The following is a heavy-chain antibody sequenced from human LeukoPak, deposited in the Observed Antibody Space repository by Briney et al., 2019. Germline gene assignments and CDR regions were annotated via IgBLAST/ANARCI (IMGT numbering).Heavy chain of an antibody. CDR3: ARGCDYDILTGYYKCYYYYMDV. J-gene: IGHJ6*03. V-gene: IGHV1-2*02. CDR1: GCTFTGYY. Sequence: ASVKVSCKASGCTFTGYYMHWVRQAPGQGLEWMGWINPNSGGTNYAQKFQGRVTMTRDTSISTAYMELSRLRSDDTAVYYCARGCDYDILTGYYKCYYYYMDVWGKGTTVTVSS. CDR2: INPNSGGT. D-gene: IGHD3-9*01.